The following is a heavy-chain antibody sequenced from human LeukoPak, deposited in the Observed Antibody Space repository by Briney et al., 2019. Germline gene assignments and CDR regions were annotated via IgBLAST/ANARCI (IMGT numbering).Heavy chain of an antibody. CDR1: GRSMSRYY. V-gene: IGHV4-59*01. Sequence: SETLSLTCTVSGRSMSRYYWSWIRQPPGKGLEWIGYMYYSGSTKYNPSLKSRVTISVDTSKNQFSLKLSSVTAADTAVYYCARSSTGSYFDYWGQGTLVTVSS. CDR2: MYYSGST. J-gene: IGHJ4*02. D-gene: IGHD3-3*02. CDR3: ARSSTGSYFDY.